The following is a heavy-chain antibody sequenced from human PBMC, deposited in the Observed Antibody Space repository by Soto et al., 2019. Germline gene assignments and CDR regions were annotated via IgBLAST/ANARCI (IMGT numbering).Heavy chain of an antibody. CDR1: GFTFSSYA. CDR3: AKDGEYGSGRPYAFDI. J-gene: IGHJ3*02. D-gene: IGHD3-10*01. Sequence: GGSLRLSCAASGFTFSSYAMSWVRQAPGKGLEWVSAISGSGGSTYYADSVKGRFTISRDNSKNTLYLQMNSLRAEDTAVYYCAKDGEYGSGRPYAFDIWGQGTMVTVSS. CDR2: ISGSGGST. V-gene: IGHV3-23*01.